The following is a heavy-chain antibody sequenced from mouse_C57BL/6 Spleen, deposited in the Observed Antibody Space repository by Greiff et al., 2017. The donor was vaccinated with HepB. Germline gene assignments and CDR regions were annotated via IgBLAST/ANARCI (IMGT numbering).Heavy chain of an antibody. Sequence: VQLQQSGPELVKPGASVKISCKASGYAFSSSWMNWVKQRPGKGLEWIGRIYPGDGDTNYNGKFKGKATLTADKSSSTAYMQLSSLTSEDSAVYFCASNYGSSPFAYWGQGTLVTVSA. D-gene: IGHD1-1*01. CDR1: GYAFSSSW. CDR3: ASNYGSSPFAY. V-gene: IGHV1-82*01. J-gene: IGHJ3*01. CDR2: IYPGDGDT.